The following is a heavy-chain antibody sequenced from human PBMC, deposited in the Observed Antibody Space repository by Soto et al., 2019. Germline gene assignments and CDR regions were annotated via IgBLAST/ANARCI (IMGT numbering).Heavy chain of an antibody. CDR2: ISSSSSYV. D-gene: IGHD6-13*01. V-gene: IGHV3-21*01. CDR1: GFTFSSYS. CDR3: ARSGIAAVAGGYYYYGMDV. J-gene: IGHJ6*02. Sequence: PGGSLRLSCAASGFTFSSYSMNWVRQAPGKGLEWVSSISSSSSYVYYADSVKGRFTISRDNAKNSLYLQMNSLRAEDTAVYYCARSGIAAVAGGYYYYGMDVWGQGTTVT.